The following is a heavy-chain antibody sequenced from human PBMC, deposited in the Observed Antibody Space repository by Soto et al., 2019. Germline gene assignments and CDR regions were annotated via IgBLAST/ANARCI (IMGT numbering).Heavy chain of an antibody. CDR1: GFTFDDYT. V-gene: IGHV3-43*01. CDR3: AKGKRGGYCSSTSCESSYYYYGMDV. Sequence: GGSLRLSCAASGFTFDDYTMHWVRQAPGKGLEWVSLISWDGGSTYYADSVKGRFTISRDNSKNSLYLQMNSLRTEDTALYYCAKGKRGGYCSSTSCESSYYYYGMDVWGQGTTVTVSS. D-gene: IGHD2-2*01. CDR2: ISWDGGST. J-gene: IGHJ6*02.